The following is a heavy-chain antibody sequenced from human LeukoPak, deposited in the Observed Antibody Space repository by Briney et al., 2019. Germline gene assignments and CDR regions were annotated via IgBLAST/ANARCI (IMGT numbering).Heavy chain of an antibody. CDR1: GGSISSGGYS. D-gene: IGHD3-10*01. V-gene: IGHV4-30-2*01. CDR2: IYHSGST. J-gene: IGHJ4*02. Sequence: SQTLTLTCAVSGGSISSGGYSWSWIRLPPGKGLEWIGYIYHSGSTYYNPSLKSRVTISVDRSKNQFSLKLSSVTAADTAVYYCARVHDGTHDYWGQGTLVTVSS. CDR3: ARVHDGTHDY.